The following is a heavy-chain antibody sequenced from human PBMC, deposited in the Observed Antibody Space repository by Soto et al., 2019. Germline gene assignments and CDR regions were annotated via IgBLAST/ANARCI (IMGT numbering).Heavy chain of an antibody. J-gene: IGHJ5*02. CDR2: IYYSGST. CDR3: ARVKQQLVFGWFDP. V-gene: IGHV4-30-4*01. CDR1: GGSISSGDYY. D-gene: IGHD6-13*01. Sequence: SETLSLTCTVSGGSISSGDYYWSWIRQPPGKGLEWIGYIYYSGSTYYNPSLKSRVTISVDTSKNQFSLKLSSVTAADTAVYYCARVKQQLVFGWFDPWGQGTLVTVSS.